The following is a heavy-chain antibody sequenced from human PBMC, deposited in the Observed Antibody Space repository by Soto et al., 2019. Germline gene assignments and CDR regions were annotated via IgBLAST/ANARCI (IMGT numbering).Heavy chain of an antibody. D-gene: IGHD2-2*01. V-gene: IGHV3-23*01. CDR1: GFTFSSYA. J-gene: IGHJ4*02. CDR3: AKAGWSPAAMPDFDY. Sequence: GGSLRLSCAASGFTFSSYAMSWVRQAPGKGLEWVSAISSSGGSTYYADSVKGRFTVSRDNSKNTLYLQMNSLRAEDTAVYYCAKAGWSPAAMPDFDYWGQGTLVTVSS. CDR2: ISSSGGST.